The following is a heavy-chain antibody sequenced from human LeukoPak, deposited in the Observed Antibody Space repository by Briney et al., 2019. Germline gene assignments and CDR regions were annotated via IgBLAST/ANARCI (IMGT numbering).Heavy chain of an antibody. D-gene: IGHD3-10*01. V-gene: IGHV3-30-3*01. CDR2: TSSDLNAK. CDR3: AREGYYGSGSPPSLYFDY. CDR1: GFTFRNYV. Sequence: GGSLRLSCAASGFTFRNYVIHWVRQAPGKGLEWVAVTSSDLNAKLYADSVKGRFTISRDNSRSTLYLQMNSLRPEDTAIYYCAREGYYGSGSPPSLYFDYWGQGTLVTVSS. J-gene: IGHJ4*02.